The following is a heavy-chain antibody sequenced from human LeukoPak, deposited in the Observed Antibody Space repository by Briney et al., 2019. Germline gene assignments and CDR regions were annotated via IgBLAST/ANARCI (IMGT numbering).Heavy chain of an antibody. CDR1: GCTFSSYA. V-gene: IGHV3-23*01. CDR3: AKSKSAVVVVESDY. CDR2: ISGSGGST. Sequence: PGGALRLSCAASGCTFSSYARSWVRQAPGKGLERVSAISGSGGSTYYADSVKGRFTISRDNSKNTLYQQTNSLRAEDTAVYYCAKSKSAVVVVESDYWGQGTLVTVSS. D-gene: IGHD3-22*01. J-gene: IGHJ4*02.